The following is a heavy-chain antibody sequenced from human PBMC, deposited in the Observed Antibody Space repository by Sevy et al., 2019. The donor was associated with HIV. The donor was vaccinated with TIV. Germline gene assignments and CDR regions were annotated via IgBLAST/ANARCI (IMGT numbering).Heavy chain of an antibody. CDR2: ISSSGSTI. J-gene: IGHJ3*02. Sequence: GGSLRLSCAASGFTFSDYYMSWIRQAPGKGLEWVSYISSSGSTIYCADSVKGRFTISRDNAKNSLYLQMNSLRAEDTAVYYCARGGDITMIVVVAFDIWGQGTMVTVSS. D-gene: IGHD3-22*01. V-gene: IGHV3-11*01. CDR1: GFTFSDYY. CDR3: ARGGDITMIVVVAFDI.